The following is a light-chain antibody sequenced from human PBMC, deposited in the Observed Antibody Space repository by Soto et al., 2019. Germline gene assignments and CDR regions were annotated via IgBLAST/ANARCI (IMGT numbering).Light chain of an antibody. Sequence: ERVMTQSPATLSVSPGERATLSCRASQSVSSNLAWYQQKPGQAPRLLIYGASTRATGIPARFSGSGSGIEFTLTISSLQSEDFAVYYCQQFSSYPLTFGGGTKVDIK. CDR1: QSVSSN. V-gene: IGKV3-15*01. J-gene: IGKJ4*01. CDR2: GAS. CDR3: QQFSSYPLT.